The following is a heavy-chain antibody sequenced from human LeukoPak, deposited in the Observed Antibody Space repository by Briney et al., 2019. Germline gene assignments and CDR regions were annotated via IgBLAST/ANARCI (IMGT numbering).Heavy chain of an antibody. CDR1: GGSVSSDTY. V-gene: IGHV4-61*01. D-gene: IGHD5-18*01. J-gene: IGHJ4*02. Sequence: PSETLPLTCTVSGGSVSSDTYWSWIRQPPGKGLEWIGYIYYSGRTYYNPSLKSRVTISVDTTKNQFSLKLSSVTAADAAVYYCASVKEYNYGYGYFDYWGQGTLVTVSS. CDR3: ASVKEYNYGYGYFDY. CDR2: IYYSGRT.